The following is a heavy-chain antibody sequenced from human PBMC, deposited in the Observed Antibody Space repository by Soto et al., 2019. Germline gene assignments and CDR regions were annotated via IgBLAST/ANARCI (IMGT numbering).Heavy chain of an antibody. J-gene: IGHJ4*02. V-gene: IGHV1-69*08. CDR2: IIPFLGVT. Sequence: QVQLVQSGAEVKKPGSSVKVSCKASGGTFSPYTVNWVRQAPGQGLEWMGRIIPFLGVTNYAQKFQARVTLTADTSTTTAYMELSGLRFEATAVYYCARDWESTVSTWSFGAFWGRGTLVTVSS. D-gene: IGHD3-10*01. CDR1: GGTFSPYT. CDR3: ARDWESTVSTWSFGAF.